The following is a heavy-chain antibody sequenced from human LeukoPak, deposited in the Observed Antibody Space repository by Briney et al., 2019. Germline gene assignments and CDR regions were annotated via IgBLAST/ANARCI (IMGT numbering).Heavy chain of an antibody. D-gene: IGHD3-22*01. CDR2: IYSTGGA. V-gene: IGHV4-59*08. CDR3: ARHRDYYDT. J-gene: IGHJ4*01. CDR1: GSSINNNF. Sequence: SETLSLTCTVSGSSINNNFWTWIRQPPGKGLEWIGHIYSTGGANYNPSLKSRVLISGDTSKNQISLKLTSVTAADTAVYFCARHRDYYDTWGHGTLVTAPS.